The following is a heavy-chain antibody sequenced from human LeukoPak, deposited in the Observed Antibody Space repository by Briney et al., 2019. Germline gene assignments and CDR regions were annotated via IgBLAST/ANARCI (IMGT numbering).Heavy chain of an antibody. J-gene: IGHJ3*02. CDR3: ASFTSNYYDSSGYYYHDAFDI. CDR2: IYTSGST. V-gene: IGHV4-59*10. Sequence: SETLSLTCAVYGGSFSGYYWSWIRQPAGKGLEWIGRIYTSGSTNYNPSLKSRVTMSVDTSKNQFSLKLSSVTAADTAVYYCASFTSNYYDSSGYYYHDAFDIWGQGTMVTVSS. CDR1: GGSFSGYY. D-gene: IGHD3-22*01.